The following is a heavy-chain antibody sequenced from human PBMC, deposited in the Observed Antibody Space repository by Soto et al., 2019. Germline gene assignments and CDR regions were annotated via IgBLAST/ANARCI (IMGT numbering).Heavy chain of an antibody. CDR3: AKDLGRTLDYDSSGRFDY. D-gene: IGHD3-22*01. CDR2: ISYDGSNK. J-gene: IGHJ4*02. V-gene: IGHV3-30*18. CDR1: GFTFSSYG. Sequence: QVQLVESGGGVVQPGRSLRLSCAASGFTFSSYGMHWVRQAPGKGLEWVAVISYDGSNKYYADSVKGRFTISRDNSKNTLYLQMNSLRAEDTAVYYCAKDLGRTLDYDSSGRFDYWGQETLVTVSS.